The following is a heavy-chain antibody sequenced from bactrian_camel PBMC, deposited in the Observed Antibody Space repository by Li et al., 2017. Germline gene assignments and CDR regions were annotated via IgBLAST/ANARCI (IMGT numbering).Heavy chain of an antibody. CDR2: HYTGTATT. V-gene: IGHV3S1*01. CDR3: AGGRGSRGEHCYSLNY. D-gene: IGHD6*01. CDR1: LYIYSSYC. Sequence: HVQLVESGGNSVQAGGSLRLSCEISLYIYSSYCMGWFRQAPGKEREAVAAHYTGTATTYVADSVKGRFAISQDNAKNTVYLQMNNLQPEDTAMYYCAGGRGSRGEHCYSLNYWGQGTQVTVS. J-gene: IGHJ4*01.